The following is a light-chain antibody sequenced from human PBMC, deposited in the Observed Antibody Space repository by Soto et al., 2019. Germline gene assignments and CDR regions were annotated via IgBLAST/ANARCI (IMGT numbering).Light chain of an antibody. Sequence: IVLKQSPVTLSLSPGERATLSCRASQSVDNYLAWYQQKPGQPPRLLIYEASNRATGIPARFSGSGSGTDFTLTISSLEPEDFALYYCQHRSNFGPGSKVDIK. V-gene: IGKV3-11*01. CDR2: EAS. J-gene: IGKJ3*01. CDR1: QSVDNY. CDR3: QHRSN.